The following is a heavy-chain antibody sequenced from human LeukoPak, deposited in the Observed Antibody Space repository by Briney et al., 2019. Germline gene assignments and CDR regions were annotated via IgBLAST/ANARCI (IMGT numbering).Heavy chain of an antibody. D-gene: IGHD3-10*01. CDR2: TYYRSKWYN. J-gene: IGHJ6*03. Sequence: KTSQTLSLTCALSGDSLSSNSAAWNWIRQSPSRGLEWLGRTYYRSKWYNDYAVSVKSRITINPDTSKNQFSLQLNSVTPEDTAVYYCARALREPIRPAPHSGSYYVSLPHYYYYMDVWGKGTTVTVSS. CDR3: ARALREPIRPAPHSGSYYVSLPHYYYYMDV. CDR1: GDSLSSNSAA. V-gene: IGHV6-1*01.